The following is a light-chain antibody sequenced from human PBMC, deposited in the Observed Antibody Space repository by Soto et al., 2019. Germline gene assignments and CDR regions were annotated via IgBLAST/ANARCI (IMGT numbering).Light chain of an antibody. CDR2: KVS. CDR1: QSIVYSDGNTS. V-gene: IGKV2-30*01. Sequence: DVVMTQSPLSLPVTLGQPASISCRSSQSIVYSDGNTSLNWFQQRPGQSPRSLIYKVSNRDSGVPERFRGSGSGTDFQLKISRVEGEDVGDYYCLQGTHRPYTFGQGTKLEIK. CDR3: LQGTHRPYT. J-gene: IGKJ2*01.